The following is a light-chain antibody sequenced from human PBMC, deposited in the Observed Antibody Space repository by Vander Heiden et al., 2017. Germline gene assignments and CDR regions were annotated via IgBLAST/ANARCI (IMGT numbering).Light chain of an antibody. CDR3: QQYYSAHT. V-gene: IGKV4-1*01. CDR2: WAS. J-gene: IGKJ2*01. Sequence: DIVMTQSPDSLAVSLGERATINCKSSQNILYNSNNKNYLAWYQHKPGQPPKLLIYWASTRESGVPDRFSGSGSGTDFTLSISSLQAEDVAVYYCQQYYSAHTFGQGTKLEIK. CDR1: QNILYNSNNKNY.